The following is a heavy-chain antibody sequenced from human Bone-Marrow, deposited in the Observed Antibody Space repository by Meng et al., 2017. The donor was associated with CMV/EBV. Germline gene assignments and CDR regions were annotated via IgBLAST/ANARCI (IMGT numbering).Heavy chain of an antibody. Sequence: EVQLLESGGGLVQPGGSWRLSCAASGFTFSSYAMSWVRQAPGKGLEWVSAISGSGGSTYYADSVKGRFTISRDNSKNTLYLQMNSLRAEDTAVYYCAKGGGYDLTSMYGYWGLGTLVTVSS. CDR3: AKGGGYDLTSMYGY. CDR2: ISGSGGST. V-gene: IGHV3-23*01. CDR1: GFTFSSYA. J-gene: IGHJ4*02. D-gene: IGHD5-12*01.